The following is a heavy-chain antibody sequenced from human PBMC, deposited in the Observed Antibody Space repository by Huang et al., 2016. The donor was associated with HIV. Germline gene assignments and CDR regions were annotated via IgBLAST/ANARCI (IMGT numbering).Heavy chain of an antibody. CDR2: MYPNTGNM. Sequence: QVHLVQSGAEVKKTGASVKVSCKASGYTFTNYDINWVRQAPGRGLEWMGWMYPNTGNMGFAHSFQGRVTMTRKTSIPTAYLELTSLTSEDTAVYYCARSAYGDLDYWGLGTLVIVSS. CDR1: GYTFTNYD. J-gene: IGHJ4*02. CDR3: ARSAYGDLDY. D-gene: IGHD4-17*01. V-gene: IGHV1-8*02.